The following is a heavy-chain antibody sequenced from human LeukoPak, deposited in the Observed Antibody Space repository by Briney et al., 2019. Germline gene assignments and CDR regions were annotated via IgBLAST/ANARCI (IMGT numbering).Heavy chain of an antibody. V-gene: IGHV4-59*01. J-gene: IGHJ4*02. Sequence: SETLSLTCTVSGGSISSYYWSWIRQPPGKGLEWIAYIYYSGSTIYNPSLKSRVTISVDTSKNQFSLKLSSVTAADTAVYYCARLSTAAADYYFDYWGQGTLVTVSS. CDR3: ARLSTAAADYYFDY. CDR1: GGSISSYY. D-gene: IGHD6-6*01. CDR2: IYYSGST.